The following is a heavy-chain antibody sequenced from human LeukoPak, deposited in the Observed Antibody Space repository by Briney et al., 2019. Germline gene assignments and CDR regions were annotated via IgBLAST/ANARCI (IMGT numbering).Heavy chain of an antibody. Sequence: SETLSLTCTVSGGSISSYYWSWIRQPPGKGLEWIGYIYYSGSTKYNPSLKSRVTISVDTSKNQFSLKLSSVTAADTAVYYCARGGSSGYVDWGQGALVTVSS. CDR1: GGSISSYY. V-gene: IGHV4-59*12. J-gene: IGHJ4*02. D-gene: IGHD5-12*01. CDR2: IYYSGST. CDR3: ARGGSSGYVD.